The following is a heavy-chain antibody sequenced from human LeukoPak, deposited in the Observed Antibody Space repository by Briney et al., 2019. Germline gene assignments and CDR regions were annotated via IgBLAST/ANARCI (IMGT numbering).Heavy chain of an antibody. J-gene: IGHJ6*03. D-gene: IGHD1-26*01. CDR3: ASHHSGSYRYYYYYYMDV. CDR1: GGSISSSSYY. Sequence: SETLSLTCTVSGGSISSSSYYWGWIRQPPGKGLEWFGSIYYSGSTYYNPSLKSRVTISVDTSKNQFSLKLSSVTAADTAVYYCASHHSGSYRYYYYYYMDVWGKGTTVTVSS. CDR2: IYYSGST. V-gene: IGHV4-39*01.